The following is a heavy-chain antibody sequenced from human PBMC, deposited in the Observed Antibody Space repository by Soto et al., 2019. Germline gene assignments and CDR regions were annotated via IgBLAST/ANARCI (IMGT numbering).Heavy chain of an antibody. CDR1: GFTFSIYW. Sequence: EVQLVESGGGLVQPGGSLRLSCAASGFTFSIYWMHWVRQAPGKGPVWVSRIDNAGSSARYADSVKGRFTISRDNAKNTVYLQMNSLRAEDTAVYYCTRVGGSVSGMDVWGQRTTVTVSS. CDR3: TRVGGSVSGMDV. V-gene: IGHV3-74*01. D-gene: IGHD1-26*01. J-gene: IGHJ6*02. CDR2: IDNAGSSA.